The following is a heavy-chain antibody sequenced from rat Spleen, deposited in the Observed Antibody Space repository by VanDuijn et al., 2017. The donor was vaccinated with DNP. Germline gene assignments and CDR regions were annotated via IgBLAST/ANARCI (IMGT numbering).Heavy chain of an antibody. Sequence: EVKLVESGGGLVQPGRSLKISCAASGFNFNDNWMGWVRQAPTKGLEWVATISTSGGSTYYRDSVKGRFTISRDNAKSTLYLQMNSLRSEDTATYYCTRDLRGFDYWGQGVMVTVSS. CDR1: GFNFNDNW. D-gene: IGHD4-3*01. CDR3: TRDLRGFDY. V-gene: IGHV5-46*01. CDR2: ISTSGGST. J-gene: IGHJ2*01.